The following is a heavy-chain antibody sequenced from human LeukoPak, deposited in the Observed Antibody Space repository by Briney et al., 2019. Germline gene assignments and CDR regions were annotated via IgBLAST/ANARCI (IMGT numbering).Heavy chain of an antibody. CDR1: GGSVSNGSYY. CDR2: IYYSGST. V-gene: IGHV4-61*01. J-gene: IGHJ5*02. D-gene: IGHD2-15*01. CDR3: ARVGSRWSWFDP. Sequence: PSETLSPTCTVSGGSVSNGSYYWSWIRQPPGKGLEWIGYIYYSGSTNYNPSLKSRVTISVDTSKNQFSLKLSSVTDADTAVYYCARVGSRWSWFDPWGQGTLVTASS.